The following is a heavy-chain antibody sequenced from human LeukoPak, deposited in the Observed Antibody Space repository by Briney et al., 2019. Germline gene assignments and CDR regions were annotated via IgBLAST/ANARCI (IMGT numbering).Heavy chain of an antibody. V-gene: IGHV4-59*08. J-gene: IGHJ4*02. D-gene: IGHD5-24*01. CDR3: VELESRDGYTYFDY. Sequence: PSETLSLTCAVSGGSISSYYWSWVRQPPGKGLEYIGYIQHSGSTNYNPSLKSRVTMSIDTSKNQFSLKLSSVAAADTAEYYCVELESRDGYTYFDYWGQGTLVTVFS. CDR1: GGSISSYY. CDR2: IQHSGST.